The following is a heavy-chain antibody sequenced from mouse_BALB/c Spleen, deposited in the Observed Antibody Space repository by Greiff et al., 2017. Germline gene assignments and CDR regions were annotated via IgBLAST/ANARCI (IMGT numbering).Heavy chain of an antibody. J-gene: IGHJ4*01. CDR1: GYTFTSYW. Sequence: VQLQQPGAELVRPGASVKLSCKASGYTFTSYWINWVKQRPGQGLEWIGNIYPSDSYTNYNQKFKDKATLTVDKSSSTAYMQLSSPTSEDSAVYYCTRSPITTVVADYWGQGTSVTVSS. CDR2: IYPSDSYT. CDR3: TRSPITTVVADY. D-gene: IGHD1-1*01. V-gene: IGHV1-69*02.